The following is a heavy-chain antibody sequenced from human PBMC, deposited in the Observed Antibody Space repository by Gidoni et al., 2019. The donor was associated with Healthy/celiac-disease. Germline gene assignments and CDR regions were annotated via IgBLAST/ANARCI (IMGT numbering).Heavy chain of an antibody. CDR2: ISGSGGST. J-gene: IGHJ4*02. CDR1: GFTFSSYA. CDR3: AKGPRIVVATTFDY. D-gene: IGHD1-26*01. V-gene: IGHV3-23*01. Sequence: EVQLLESGGGLVQPGGSLRVSCAASGFTFSSYAMSWVRQAPGRGLEWVSAISGSGGSTYYADSVKGRFTISRDNSKNTLYLQMNSLRAEDTAVYYCAKGPRIVVATTFDYWGQGTLVTVSS.